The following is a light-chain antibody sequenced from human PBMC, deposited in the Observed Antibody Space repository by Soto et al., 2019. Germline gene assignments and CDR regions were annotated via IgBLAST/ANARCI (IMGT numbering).Light chain of an antibody. V-gene: IGKV3-15*01. CDR3: QQYGDWPLT. J-gene: IGKJ4*01. Sequence: EIVVTQSPATLSVSPGERATLSCRASQSVGNNFAWYQQKPGQAPRLLIFATSTRATGVPARFSGSGSGTEFTITSSSLQSEYFAFYYCQQYGDWPLTFGGGAKVEIE. CDR2: ATS. CDR1: QSVGNN.